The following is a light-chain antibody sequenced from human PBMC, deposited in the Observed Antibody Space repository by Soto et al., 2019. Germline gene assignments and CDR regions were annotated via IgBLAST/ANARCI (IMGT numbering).Light chain of an antibody. V-gene: IGKV3-11*01. Sequence: EIVLTQSPATLSLSPGERATLSCRASQSVSSYLAWYQQKPGQAPRLLIYDASNRATGIPARFSGSGSGTDFTLTISSIETEDFAVYYCQQRSNWPGTFGPGTKVDIK. CDR3: QQRSNWPGT. J-gene: IGKJ3*01. CDR1: QSVSSY. CDR2: DAS.